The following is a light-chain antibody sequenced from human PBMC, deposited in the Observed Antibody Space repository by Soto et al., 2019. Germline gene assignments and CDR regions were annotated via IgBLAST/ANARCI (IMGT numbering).Light chain of an antibody. J-gene: IGKJ1*01. Sequence: DIVVTQSPDSLAVSLGEMATINCKSSQSVLYSSNTKNYLAWYQRKPGQPPKLLIYWASTRESGVPDRFSGSGYGNDFALTIGSLQAEDVAVYYCQRYYLPWTVRQGTKVEIK. CDR2: WAS. CDR3: QRYYLPWT. V-gene: IGKV4-1*01. CDR1: QSVLYSSNTKNY.